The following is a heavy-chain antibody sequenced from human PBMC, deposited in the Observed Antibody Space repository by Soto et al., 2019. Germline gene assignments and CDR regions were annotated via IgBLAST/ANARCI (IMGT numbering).Heavy chain of an antibody. CDR2: IIPIFGTA. CDR3: ASSFPAGMYYYGSSGYRD. V-gene: IGHV1-69*13. J-gene: IGHJ4*02. D-gene: IGHD3-22*01. CDR1: GGTFSSYA. Sequence: GASVKVSCKASGGTFSSYAISWVRQAPGQGLEWMGGIIPIFGTANYAQKFQGRDTITADESTSTAYMELSSLRSEDTAVYYCASSFPAGMYYYGSSGYRDWGQGTLVTVSS.